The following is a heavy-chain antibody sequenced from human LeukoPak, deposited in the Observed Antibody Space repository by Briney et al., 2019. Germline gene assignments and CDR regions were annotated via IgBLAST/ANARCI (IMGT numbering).Heavy chain of an antibody. V-gene: IGHV1-2*02. CDR1: GYTFTGYC. D-gene: IGHD3-3*01. CDR2: INPNSGGT. J-gene: IGHJ4*02. Sequence: ASVKVSCKASGYTFTGYCMHWVRQAPGQGLEWMGWINPNSGGTSYAQKFQGRVTMTRDTSISTAYMELSRLRSDDTAVYYCARDVNYDFWSGYYNYWGQGTLVTVSS. CDR3: ARDVNYDFWSGYYNY.